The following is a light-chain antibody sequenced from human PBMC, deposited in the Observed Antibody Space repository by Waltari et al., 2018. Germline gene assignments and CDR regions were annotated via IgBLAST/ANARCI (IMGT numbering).Light chain of an antibody. CDR3: CSYAGSSTLWV. CDR2: EVS. Sequence: QSALTQPASVSGSPGQSIPIPCTGPRSDFGSYNLVSWYQQHPGKAPKLMIYEVSKGPSGVSSRFSGSKSGNTASLTISGLQAEDEADYYCCSYAGSSTLWVFGGGTKLTVL. CDR1: RSDFGSYNL. V-gene: IGLV2-23*02. J-gene: IGLJ3*02.